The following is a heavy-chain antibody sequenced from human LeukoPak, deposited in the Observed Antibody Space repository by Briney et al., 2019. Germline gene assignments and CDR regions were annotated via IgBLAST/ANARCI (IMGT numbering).Heavy chain of an antibody. Sequence: SEILSLTCTVSGGPISSYYWSWIRQPPGKGLEWIGFISNSDSTNYNPSLKSRVTISIDTSKNQFSLKLNYVTAADTAVYFCARDRGGYRTFDYWGQGTLVTVSS. J-gene: IGHJ4*02. CDR2: ISNSDST. CDR1: GGPISSYY. D-gene: IGHD5-18*01. V-gene: IGHV4-59*01. CDR3: ARDRGGYRTFDY.